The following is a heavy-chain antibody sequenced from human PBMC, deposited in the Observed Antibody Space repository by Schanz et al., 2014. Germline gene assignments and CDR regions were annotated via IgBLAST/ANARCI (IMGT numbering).Heavy chain of an antibody. J-gene: IGHJ5*02. D-gene: IGHD3-9*01. CDR3: ANLDGVSISTFS. Sequence: EVQLVESGGGLVQPGGSLRLSCAASGFTFSNYDMHWVRQAPGKGLEWVSTISTSSGYIYYADSVNGRFTISRDNGQNSLYLQMNSLKPDDAGVYYCANLDGVSISTFSWGPGTLVTVSS. V-gene: IGHV3-21*01. CDR1: GFTFSNYD. CDR2: ISTSSGYI.